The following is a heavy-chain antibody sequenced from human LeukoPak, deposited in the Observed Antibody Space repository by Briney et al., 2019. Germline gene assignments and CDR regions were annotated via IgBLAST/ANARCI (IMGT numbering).Heavy chain of an antibody. V-gene: IGHV1-18*01. J-gene: IGHJ3*02. D-gene: IGHD2-2*01. Sequence: GASVKVSCKASGYTFTSYGISWVRQAPGQGLEWMGWISAYNGNTNYAQRLQGRVTMTTDTSTSTAYMELRSLRSDDTAVYYCARDPSNIVVVPAASDDAFDIWGQGTMVTVSS. CDR1: GYTFTSYG. CDR3: ARDPSNIVVVPAASDDAFDI. CDR2: ISAYNGNT.